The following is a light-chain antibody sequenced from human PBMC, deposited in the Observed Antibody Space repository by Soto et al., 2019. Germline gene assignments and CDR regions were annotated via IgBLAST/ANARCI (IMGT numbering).Light chain of an antibody. CDR3: QHRGDWPPIT. V-gene: IGKV3-11*01. J-gene: IGKJ5*01. CDR2: GAS. CDR1: QSVSNY. Sequence: DIFLTQSPDTLSLSPGERATLSCRASQSVSNYLAWYQQKPGQAPRLLIYGASTRPTGVPARFSGSGSGTDFTLIITSLEPEDFAVYYCQHRGDWPPITFGQGTRLEIK.